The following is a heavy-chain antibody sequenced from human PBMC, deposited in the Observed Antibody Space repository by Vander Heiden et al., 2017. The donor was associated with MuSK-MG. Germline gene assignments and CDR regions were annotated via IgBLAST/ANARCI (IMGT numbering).Heavy chain of an antibody. CDR2: ISGSGGST. CDR3: AKDRGYSYGLTFDY. J-gene: IGHJ4*02. Sequence: EVQLLESGGGLVQPGGSLRPSCAASGFTFRSYAMGWVRQAPGKGLEWVSAISGSGGSTYYADSVKGRFTISRDNSKNTLYLQMNSLRAEDTAVYYCAKDRGYSYGLTFDYWGQGTLVTVSS. D-gene: IGHD5-18*01. CDR1: GFTFRSYA. V-gene: IGHV3-23*01.